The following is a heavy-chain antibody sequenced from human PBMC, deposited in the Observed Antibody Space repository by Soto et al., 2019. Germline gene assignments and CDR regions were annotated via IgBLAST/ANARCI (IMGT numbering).Heavy chain of an antibody. J-gene: IGHJ6*02. D-gene: IGHD3-3*01. CDR3: ASRITVFGVVIPNYYYYGMDV. V-gene: IGHV1-69*13. CDR1: GGTFSSYA. Sequence: SVKVSCKASGGTFSSYAISWVRQAPGQGLEWMGGIIPIFGTANYAQKFQGRVTITADESTSTAYMELSSLRSEDTAVYYCASRITVFGVVIPNYYYYGMDVWGQGTTVTVSS. CDR2: IIPIFGTA.